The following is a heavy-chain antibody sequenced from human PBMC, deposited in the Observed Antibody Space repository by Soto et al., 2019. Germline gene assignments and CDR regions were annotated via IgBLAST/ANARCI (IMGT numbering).Heavy chain of an antibody. CDR3: ARVSWNYDSSGYLDY. CDR2: NSAYNGNT. D-gene: IGHD3-22*01. Sequence: QVQLVQSGAEVKKPGASVKVSCKASGYTFTSYGISWVRQAPGQGLEWMGWNSAYNGNTNYAQKLQGRVTMTTDTSTSTAYMELRSLRSDDTAVYYCARVSWNYDSSGYLDYWGQGTLVTVSS. J-gene: IGHJ4*02. V-gene: IGHV1-18*04. CDR1: GYTFTSYG.